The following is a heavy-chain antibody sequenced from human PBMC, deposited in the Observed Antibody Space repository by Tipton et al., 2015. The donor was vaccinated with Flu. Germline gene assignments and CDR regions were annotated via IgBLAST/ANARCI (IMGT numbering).Heavy chain of an antibody. J-gene: IGHJ6*02. CDR1: GGSFSGYY. CDR3: ARDDRVVVVPAAMGFLYGMDV. V-gene: IGHV4-34*01. Sequence: TLSLTCAVYGGSFSGYYWSWIRQPPGKGLEWIGEINHSGSTNYNPSLKSRVTISVDTSKNQLSLKLSSATAADTAVYYCARDDRVVVVPAAMGFLYGMDVWGHGTTVTVSS. D-gene: IGHD2-2*01. CDR2: INHSGST.